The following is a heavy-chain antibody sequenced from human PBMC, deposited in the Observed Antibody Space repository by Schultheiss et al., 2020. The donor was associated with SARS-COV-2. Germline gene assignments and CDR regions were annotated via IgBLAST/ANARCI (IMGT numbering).Heavy chain of an antibody. V-gene: IGHV4-39*07. Sequence: SQTLSLTCTVSGGSVSSGSYYWSWIRQPPGKGLEWIGSIYYSGSTYYNPSLKSRVTISVDTSKNQFSLKLSSVTAADTAVYYCARGGWQWLVRAYYGMDVWGQGTTVTVSS. J-gene: IGHJ6*02. CDR1: GGSVSSGSYY. D-gene: IGHD6-19*01. CDR2: IYYSGST. CDR3: ARGGWQWLVRAYYGMDV.